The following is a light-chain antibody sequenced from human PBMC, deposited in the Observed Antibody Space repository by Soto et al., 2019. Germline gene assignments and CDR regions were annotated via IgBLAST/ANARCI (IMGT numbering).Light chain of an antibody. Sequence: MTQSPSTLSAFVGDRVTITCRASQSISDTLAWYQQKPGQAPRLLIYGASTRAPGFPARFSGSGSGTDFTLTISSLQSEDFAVYYCQQYNNWPWTFGQGTKVDIK. CDR3: QQYNNWPWT. CDR2: GAS. V-gene: IGKV3-15*01. CDR1: QSISDT. J-gene: IGKJ1*01.